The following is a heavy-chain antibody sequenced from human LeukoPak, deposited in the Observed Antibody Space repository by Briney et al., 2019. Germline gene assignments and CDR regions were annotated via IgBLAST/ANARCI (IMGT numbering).Heavy chain of an antibody. V-gene: IGHV1-18*01. Sequence: ASVKVSCKASGYTFTNYGVTWVRQAPGQGLEWMGWITTYDGNTNYAQKFQGRVTMTTDTSTSTAYMELRSLRSDDTAVYYCASEKEGYFDYWGQGTLVTVSS. CDR3: ASEKEGYFDY. CDR1: GYTFTNYG. D-gene: IGHD2/OR15-2a*01. J-gene: IGHJ4*02. CDR2: ITTYDGNT.